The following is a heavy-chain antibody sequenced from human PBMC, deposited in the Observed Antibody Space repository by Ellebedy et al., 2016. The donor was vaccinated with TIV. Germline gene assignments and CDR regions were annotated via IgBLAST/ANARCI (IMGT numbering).Heavy chain of an antibody. V-gene: IGHV3-7*01. J-gene: IGHJ6*02. D-gene: IGHD5-24*01. CDR3: ASRDGYNYDYYYGMDV. Sequence: GGSLRLXXAASGFTFSSYWMSWVRQAPGKGLEWVANIKQDGSEKHYADSVKGRFTISRDDARNSHYLQMNSLRAEDSAVYYCASRDGYNYDYYYGMDVWGQGTTVTVSS. CDR1: GFTFSSYW. CDR2: IKQDGSEK.